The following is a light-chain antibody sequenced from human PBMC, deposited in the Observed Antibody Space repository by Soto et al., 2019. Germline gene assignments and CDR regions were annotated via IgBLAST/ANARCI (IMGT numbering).Light chain of an antibody. CDR3: QEYGNSRA. CDR1: QSVSSNY. CDR2: GAS. Sequence: EIVLTQSPGTLSLSPGERATPPCRARQSVSSNYLAWYQQKPGQAPRLLIYGASNRATGIPDRFSGSGSGTDFTLTISRLEPEDFAVYYCQEYGNSRAFGQGTKVDIK. V-gene: IGKV3-20*01. J-gene: IGKJ1*01.